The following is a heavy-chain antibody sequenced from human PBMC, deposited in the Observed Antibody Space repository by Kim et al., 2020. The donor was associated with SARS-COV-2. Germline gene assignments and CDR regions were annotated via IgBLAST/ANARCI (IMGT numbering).Heavy chain of an antibody. V-gene: IGHV3-21*01. CDR3: ARDTDWTIIGLYYYYGMDV. CDR2: ISSSSSYI. D-gene: IGHD1-1*01. Sequence: GGSLRLSCAASGFTFSSYSMNWVRQAPGKGLEWVSSISSSSSYIYYADSVKGRFTISRDNAKNSLYLQMNSLRAEDTAVYYCARDTDWTIIGLYYYYGMDVWGQGTTVTVSS. CDR1: GFTFSSYS. J-gene: IGHJ6*02.